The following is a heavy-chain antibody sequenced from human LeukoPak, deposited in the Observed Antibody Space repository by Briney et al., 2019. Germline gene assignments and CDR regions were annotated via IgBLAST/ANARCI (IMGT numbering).Heavy chain of an antibody. CDR2: IIPSGGNT. V-gene: IGHV1-46*01. CDR1: GYSFTSYY. CDR3: ASTITGTTYDAFDI. Sequence: DSVKVSCKASGYSFTSYYMHWVRQAPGQGLEWMGIIIPSGGNTSYAQKFQGRVTVTRDTSTGTVYMELSSLRSEDTAVYYCASTITGTTYDAFDIWGQGTMVTVSS. J-gene: IGHJ3*02. D-gene: IGHD1-7*01.